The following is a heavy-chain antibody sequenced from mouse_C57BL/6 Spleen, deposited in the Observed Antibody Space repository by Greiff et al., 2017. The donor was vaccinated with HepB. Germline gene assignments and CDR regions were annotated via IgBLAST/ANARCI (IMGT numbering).Heavy chain of an antibody. Sequence: EVQLQQSGPELVKPGASVKISCKASGYSFTDYNMNWVKQSNGKSLEWTGVINPNYGTTSYNQKFKGKATLTVDQSSSTAYMQLNSLTSEDSAVYYCARSGLYGSSPYWYFDVWGTGTTVTVSS. CDR2: INPNYGTT. V-gene: IGHV1-39*01. CDR3: ARSGLYGSSPYWYFDV. D-gene: IGHD1-1*01. CDR1: GYSFTDYN. J-gene: IGHJ1*03.